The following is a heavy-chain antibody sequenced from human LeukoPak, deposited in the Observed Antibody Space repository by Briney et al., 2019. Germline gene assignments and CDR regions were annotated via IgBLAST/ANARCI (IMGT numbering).Heavy chain of an antibody. CDR3: AKDREEYYYDSSGYSDY. V-gene: IGHV3-23*01. J-gene: IGHJ4*02. CDR2: ISGSGGST. Sequence: GGSLRLSCAASGFTFSSYAMSWVRQAPGKGPEWVSAISGSGGSTYYADSVKGRFTISRDNSKNTLYLQMNSLRAEDTAVYYCAKDREEYYYDSSGYSDYWGQGTLVTVSS. CDR1: GFTFSSYA. D-gene: IGHD3-22*01.